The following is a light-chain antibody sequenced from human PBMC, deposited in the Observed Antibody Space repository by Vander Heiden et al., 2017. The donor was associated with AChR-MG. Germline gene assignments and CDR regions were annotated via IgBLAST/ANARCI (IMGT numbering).Light chain of an antibody. CDR3: QQRNSYPSLFT. J-gene: IGKJ3*01. V-gene: IGKV1-9*01. Sequence: DIQLTQSPSFLSASVGDRVTITCRASQGISSYLAWYQQKPGKAPKLLIYAASTLQRGVPSRFSGSGSGTEFTLTISSLQPEDFATYYCQQRNSYPSLFTFGPGTKVDIK. CDR1: QGISSY. CDR2: AAS.